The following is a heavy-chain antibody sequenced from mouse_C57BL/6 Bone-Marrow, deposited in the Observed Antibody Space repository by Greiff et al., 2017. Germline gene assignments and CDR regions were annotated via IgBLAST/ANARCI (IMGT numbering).Heavy chain of an antibody. J-gene: IGHJ4*01. D-gene: IGHD2-4*01. Sequence: QVQLQQPGAELVKPGASVKLSCKASGYTFTNYWMHWVKQRPGQGLEWIGMMHPNGGSPDYNEKFKSEATLSVDKSSRTADMELSSLTSEDSAVYYWARSYDYDDYTMDYWGQGTSVTVSS. CDR3: ARSYDYDDYTMDY. V-gene: IGHV1-64*01. CDR1: GYTFTNYW. CDR2: MHPNGGSP.